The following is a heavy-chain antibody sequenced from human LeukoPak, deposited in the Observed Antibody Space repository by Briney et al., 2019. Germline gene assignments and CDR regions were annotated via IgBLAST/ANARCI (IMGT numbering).Heavy chain of an antibody. J-gene: IGHJ4*02. Sequence: GGSLRLSCAASGFAFSSYSMNWVSQAPGKGLEWVSYISSSSSTIYYADSVKGRFTISRDNAKNSLYLHMNSLRAEDTAVYYCARNAFVDCSSTSCYYDYWGQGTLVTVSS. V-gene: IGHV3-48*01. CDR1: GFAFSSYS. CDR2: ISSSSSTI. D-gene: IGHD2-2*01. CDR3: ARNAFVDCSSTSCYYDY.